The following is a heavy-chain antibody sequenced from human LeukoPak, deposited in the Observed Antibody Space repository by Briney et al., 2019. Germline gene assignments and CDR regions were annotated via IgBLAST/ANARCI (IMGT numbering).Heavy chain of an antibody. CDR3: VYSNYPTPLFDY. CDR2: ISSSSSYI. V-gene: IGHV3-21*04. D-gene: IGHD4-11*01. CDR1: GFTFSSYS. J-gene: IGHJ4*02. Sequence: GGSLRLSCAASGFTFSSYSMNWVRQAPGKGLEWVSSISSSSSYIYYADSVKGRFTISRDNSKNTLYLQMNSLRAEDTAVYYCVYSNYPTPLFDYWGQGTLVTVSS.